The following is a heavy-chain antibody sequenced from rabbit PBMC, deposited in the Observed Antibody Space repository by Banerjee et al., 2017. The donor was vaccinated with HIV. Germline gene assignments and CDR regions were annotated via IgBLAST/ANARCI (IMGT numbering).Heavy chain of an antibody. J-gene: IGHJ6*01. CDR3: ARGGGL. V-gene: IGHV1S45*01. CDR1: GFSFSNKYV. CDR2: INTSSGNT. Sequence: QEQLEESGGDLVKPEGSLTLTCTASGFSFSNKYVMCWVRQAPRKGLEWIACINTSSGNTVYASWVNGRFTISSHNAQNTLYLQLNSLTAADTATYFCARGGGLWGPGTLVTVS.